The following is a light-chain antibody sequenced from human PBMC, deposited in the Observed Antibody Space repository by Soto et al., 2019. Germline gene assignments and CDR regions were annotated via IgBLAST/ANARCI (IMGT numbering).Light chain of an antibody. CDR1: SSNIGTNT. V-gene: IGLV1-44*01. CDR2: SNN. CDR3: AAWDDSLNGYV. Sequence: QSVLTQPPSASGTPGQRVTISCSGSSSNIGTNTVNWFQQLPGTAPKLLIYSNNQRPSGVPDRFSGSKSGTSASLAISGLQSDEEADYYCAAWDDSLNGYVFGSGTKVTVL. J-gene: IGLJ1*01.